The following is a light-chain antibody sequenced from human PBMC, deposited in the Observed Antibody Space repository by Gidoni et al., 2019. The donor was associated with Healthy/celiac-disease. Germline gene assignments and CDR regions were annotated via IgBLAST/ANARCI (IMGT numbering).Light chain of an antibody. CDR1: QSISSY. Sequence: DIQMTQSPSCMSASVGDRVTITCRASQSISSYLNWYQQKPGKAPKLLIYAASSLQSGVPSRFSGSGSGTEFTRTISSLQPEDFATYYCQQSYSTPRTFGQGTKLEIK. CDR3: QQSYSTPRT. V-gene: IGKV1-39*01. CDR2: AAS. J-gene: IGKJ2*01.